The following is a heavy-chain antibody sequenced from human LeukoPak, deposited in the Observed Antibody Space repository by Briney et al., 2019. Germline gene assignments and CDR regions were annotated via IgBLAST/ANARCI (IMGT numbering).Heavy chain of an antibody. CDR2: ISSSGSTI. J-gene: IGHJ4*02. CDR1: GFTFSDYY. Sequence: PGGSLRLSCAASGFTFSDYYMSWIRQAPGKGLEWVSYISSSGSTIYYADSVKGRFTISRDNAKNSLYLQMNSLRAEDTAVYYCARNPNYGDYRFDYWGQGTLVTVSS. V-gene: IGHV3-11*01. CDR3: ARNPNYGDYRFDY. D-gene: IGHD4-17*01.